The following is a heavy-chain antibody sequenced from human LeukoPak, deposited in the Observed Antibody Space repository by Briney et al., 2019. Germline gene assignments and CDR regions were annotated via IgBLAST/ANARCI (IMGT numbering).Heavy chain of an antibody. CDR2: IYSSGST. J-gene: IGHJ5*02. V-gene: IGHV4-61*02. D-gene: IGHD1-26*01. CDR1: GDSISTINYY. CDR3: ARDASGSYGVWFDP. Sequence: PSQTLSLTCTVSGDSISTINYYWNWIRQPAGKGLEWIGRIYSSGSTNYNPSPKSRVTISVDTSKNQFSLKLSSVTAADTAVYYCARDASGSYGVWFDPWGQGTLVTVSS.